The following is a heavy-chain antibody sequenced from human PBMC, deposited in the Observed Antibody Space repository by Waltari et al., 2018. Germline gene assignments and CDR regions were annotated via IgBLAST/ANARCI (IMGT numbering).Heavy chain of an antibody. J-gene: IGHJ4*02. CDR1: GFTFTHYW. CDR3: VVRSLGSYVDY. V-gene: IGHV5-51*01. Sequence: EVVLVQSEVEVQKPGESLKLSCKGSGFTFTHYWIGWVRQMPGKGLEWMGIIYSGDSETRYSPPFEGQVTISIDKSINTAYLQWRNLQASDTAMYFCVVRSLGSYVDYWGQGTLVTVSS. CDR2: IYSGDSET. D-gene: IGHD3-16*01.